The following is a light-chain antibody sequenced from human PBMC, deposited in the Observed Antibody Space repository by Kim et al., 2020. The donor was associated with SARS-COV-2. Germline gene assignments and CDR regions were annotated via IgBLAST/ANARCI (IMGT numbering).Light chain of an antibody. CDR3: QSYDSSTRV. CDR1: SGIIASNY. Sequence: KTVTISCTRSSGIIASNYVQWYQQRPGSSPTTVIYEDYQRPSGVPDRFSGSIDSSSNSASLTISGLKTEDEADYYCQSYDSSTRVFGGGTKLTVL. CDR2: EDY. J-gene: IGLJ3*02. V-gene: IGLV6-57*01.